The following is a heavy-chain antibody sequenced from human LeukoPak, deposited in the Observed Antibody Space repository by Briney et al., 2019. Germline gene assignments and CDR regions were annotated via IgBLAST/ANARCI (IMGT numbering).Heavy chain of an antibody. CDR3: ARGRGYCSSTSCYAHFDY. J-gene: IGHJ4*02. V-gene: IGHV4-34*01. D-gene: IGHD2-2*01. CDR1: GGSFSGYY. CDR2: INHSGST. Sequence: SETLSLTCAVYGGSFSGYYWSWIRQPPGKGLEWIGEINHSGSTNYNPSLKSRVTISVDTSENQFSLKLSSVTAADTAVYYCARGRGYCSSTSCYAHFDYWGQGTLVTVSS.